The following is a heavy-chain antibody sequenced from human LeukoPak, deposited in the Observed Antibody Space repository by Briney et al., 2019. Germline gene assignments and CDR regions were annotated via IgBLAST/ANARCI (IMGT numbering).Heavy chain of an antibody. CDR3: ARSRIAARL. V-gene: IGHV3-30*02. CDR2: IRHDGSHK. J-gene: IGHJ4*02. Sequence: PGGSLRLSCAASGFTFSNYGMHWVRQAPGKGLEWVTFIRHDGSHKSYADSVKGRFTVSRDNSKNTLYLQMNSLRPEDTAVYYCARSRIAARLWGQGTLVTVSS. D-gene: IGHD6-6*01. CDR1: GFTFSNYG.